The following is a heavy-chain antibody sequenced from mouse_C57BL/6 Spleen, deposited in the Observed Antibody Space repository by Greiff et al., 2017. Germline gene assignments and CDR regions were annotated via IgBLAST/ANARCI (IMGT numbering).Heavy chain of an antibody. CDR3: ASYYDYDDGGY. V-gene: IGHV1-4*01. CDR2: INPSSGYT. CDR1: GYTFTSYT. D-gene: IGHD2-4*01. Sequence: VQLQQSGAELARPGASVKMSCKASGYTFTSYTMHWVNQRPGQGLEWIGYINPSSGYTKYNQKFKDKATLTADKSSSTAYMQLSSLTSEDSAVYYCASYYDYDDGGYWGQGTTLTVSS. J-gene: IGHJ2*01.